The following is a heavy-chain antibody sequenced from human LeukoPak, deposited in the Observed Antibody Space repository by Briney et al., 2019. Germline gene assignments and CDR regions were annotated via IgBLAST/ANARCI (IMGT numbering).Heavy chain of an antibody. Sequence: SETLSLTCTVSGGSLSSYNWSWIRQPPGKGLEWMGYIYYSGSTNNNLSPTSRATISVATSKTQSSLMLSSVTAEDTTGYYCSRGNHLHWYFDLWGRGTLVTVSS. J-gene: IGHJ2*01. D-gene: IGHD1-14*01. V-gene: IGHV4-59*01. CDR3: SRGNHLHWYFDL. CDR1: GGSLSSYN. CDR2: IYYSGST.